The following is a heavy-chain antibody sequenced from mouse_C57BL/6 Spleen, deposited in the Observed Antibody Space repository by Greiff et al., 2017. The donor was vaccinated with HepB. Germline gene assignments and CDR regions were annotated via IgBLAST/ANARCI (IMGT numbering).Heavy chain of an antibody. D-gene: IGHD1-1*01. CDR1: GYTFTSYG. Sequence: QVQLKQSGAELARPGASVKLSCKASGYTFTSYGISWVKQRTGQGLEWIGEIYPRSGNTYYNEKFKGKATPTADKSSSTAYMELRSLTSEDSAVYFCARIITTVVDPYYFDYWGQGTTLTVSS. CDR2: IYPRSGNT. CDR3: ARIITTVVDPYYFDY. J-gene: IGHJ2*01. V-gene: IGHV1-81*01.